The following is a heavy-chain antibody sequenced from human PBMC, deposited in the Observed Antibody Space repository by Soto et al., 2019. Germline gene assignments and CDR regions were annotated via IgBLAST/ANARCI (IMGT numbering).Heavy chain of an antibody. J-gene: IGHJ5*02. CDR1: GGSISSSDYY. CDR3: AREVSPNSRGWYTVLVRWFDP. CDR2: IYYSGSA. D-gene: IGHD6-19*01. V-gene: IGHV4-31*03. Sequence: QVQLQESGPGLVKPSQTLSLTCTVSGGSISSSDYYWSWIRQHPGKGLEWIGDIYYSGSASYNPSLQSRVTISLDTSKSQCSLMLSSVTAADTAVYYCAREVSPNSRGWYTVLVRWFDPWGQGTLVTVSS.